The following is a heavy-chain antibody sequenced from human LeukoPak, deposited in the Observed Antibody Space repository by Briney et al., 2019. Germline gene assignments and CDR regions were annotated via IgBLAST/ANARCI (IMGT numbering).Heavy chain of an antibody. Sequence: SETLSLTCAVYGGSFSGYYWSWIRQPPGKGLEWLGEINHSGSTYYNPSLKSRVTISVDTSKNQFSLKLSSVTGADTAVYYCAKTVTVTTSAFDIWGQGTMVTVSS. J-gene: IGHJ3*02. CDR1: GGSFSGYY. CDR3: AKTVTVTTSAFDI. CDR2: INHSGST. D-gene: IGHD4-17*01. V-gene: IGHV4-34*01.